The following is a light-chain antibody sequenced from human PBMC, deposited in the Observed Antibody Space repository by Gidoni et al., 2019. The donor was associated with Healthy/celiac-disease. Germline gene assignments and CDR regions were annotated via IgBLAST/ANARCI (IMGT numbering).Light chain of an antibody. CDR1: QSISSW. CDR2: KAS. V-gene: IGKV1-5*03. Sequence: DIQTTQSPSTLSASAGDRVTITCRASQSISSWLAWYQQKPGKAPKLLIYKASSLESGVPSRFSGSGSGTEFTLTISSLQPDDFATYYCQQYNSFPWTFXQXTKVEIK. CDR3: QQYNSFPWT. J-gene: IGKJ1*01.